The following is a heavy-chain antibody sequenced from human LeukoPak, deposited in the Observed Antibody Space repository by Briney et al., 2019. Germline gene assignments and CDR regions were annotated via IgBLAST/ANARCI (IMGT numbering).Heavy chain of an antibody. CDR3: ARHSLGSTRCFDY. D-gene: IGHD2-2*01. CDR2: IYPGDSDT. J-gene: IGHJ4*02. V-gene: IGHV5-51*01. CDR1: GYSFTTYW. Sequence: GESLKISCKGSGYSFTTYWIGWVRQMPGKGLEWMGIIYPGDSDTTYSPSFQGQVTISADKSISTAYLQWSSLKASDTAMYYCARHSLGSTRCFDYWGQGTLVTVSS.